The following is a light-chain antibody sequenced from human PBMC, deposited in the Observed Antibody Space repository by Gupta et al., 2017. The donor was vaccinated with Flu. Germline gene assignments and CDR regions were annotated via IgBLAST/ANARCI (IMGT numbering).Light chain of an antibody. J-gene: IGKJ2*01. Sequence: EIVLTQSPGTLPLSPGERATLSCRASQSVSSSYLAWYQQKPGQAPRRLIYGASSRATGIPDRFSGSGSGTEFTLTISRLEPEDFAVYYCQQYGASMYTFGQGTKLEIK. CDR3: QQYGASMYT. CDR1: QSVSSSY. CDR2: GAS. V-gene: IGKV3-20*01.